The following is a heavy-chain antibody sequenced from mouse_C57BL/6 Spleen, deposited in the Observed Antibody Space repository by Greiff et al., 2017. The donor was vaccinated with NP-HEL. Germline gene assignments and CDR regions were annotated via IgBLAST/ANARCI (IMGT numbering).Heavy chain of an antibody. CDR1: GYSITSGYY. D-gene: IGHD1-1*01. Sequence: ESGPGLVKPSQSLSLTCSVTGYSITSGYYWNWIRQFPGNKLEWMGYISYDGSNNYNPSLKNRISITRDTSKNQFFLKLNSVTTEDTATYYCARELIYYYGSSYLYYAMDYWGQGTSVTVSS. CDR3: ARELIYYYGSSYLYYAMDY. J-gene: IGHJ4*01. CDR2: ISYDGSN. V-gene: IGHV3-6*01.